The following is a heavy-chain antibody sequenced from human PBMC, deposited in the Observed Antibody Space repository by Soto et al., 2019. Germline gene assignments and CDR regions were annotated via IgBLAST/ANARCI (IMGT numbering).Heavy chain of an antibody. CDR1: GCSISSYY. Sequence: PSETLSLTCTVSGCSISSYYWSWIRQPPGKGLEWIGYIYYSGSTNYNPSLKSRVTISVDTSKNQFSLKLSSVTAADTAVYYCARARRYCSGGSCIFDYWAQGTLVTVSS. V-gene: IGHV4-59*01. D-gene: IGHD2-15*01. CDR2: IYYSGST. CDR3: ARARRYCSGGSCIFDY. J-gene: IGHJ4*02.